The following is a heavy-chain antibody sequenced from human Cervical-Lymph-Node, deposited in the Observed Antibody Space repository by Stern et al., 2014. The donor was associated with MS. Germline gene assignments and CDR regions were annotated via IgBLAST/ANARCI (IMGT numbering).Heavy chain of an antibody. J-gene: IGHJ2*01. CDR1: VGPITGYY. Sequence: QLQLQESVPGLVKPSETLSLTFTVSVGPITGYYWSRIRQPPGKGPEWIGSIDYSGSTNHNPSLKSRVTISVDTSKNQFSLSLNSVTAEDTAVYYCARDTYCSGGTCFHWYFDLWGRGTRVTVSS. V-gene: IGHV4-59*01. CDR2: IDYSGST. CDR3: ARDTYCSGGTCFHWYFDL. D-gene: IGHD2-15*01.